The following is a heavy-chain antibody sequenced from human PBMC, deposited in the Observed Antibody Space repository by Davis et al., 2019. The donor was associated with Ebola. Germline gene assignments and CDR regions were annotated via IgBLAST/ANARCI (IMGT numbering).Heavy chain of an antibody. CDR3: ARGSLSFGAVLVS. CDR2: IKQDGSEK. V-gene: IGHV3-7*01. Sequence: GGSLRLSCAASGFSFSSYWMSWVRQAPGKGLEWVANIKQDGSEKYYVDSVEGRFTISRDNAKNSLYLQMNSLRAEDTAVYYCARGSLSFGAVLVSWGQGTLVTVSS. J-gene: IGHJ4*02. D-gene: IGHD3-10*01. CDR1: GFSFSSYW.